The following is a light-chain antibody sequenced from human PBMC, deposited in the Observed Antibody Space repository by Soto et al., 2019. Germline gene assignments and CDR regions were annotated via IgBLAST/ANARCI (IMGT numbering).Light chain of an antibody. J-gene: IGKJ3*01. Sequence: DIQMTQSPSSLSASVGDRVTITCRASQSISNYLNWYQQKPGKAPKLRIYAASSFQSGVPSRFSGSGSGTDFTLTISSLQPEDFATYSCQQSYTTLFTFGPGTNVDI. CDR3: QQSYTTLFT. V-gene: IGKV1-39*01. CDR2: AAS. CDR1: QSISNY.